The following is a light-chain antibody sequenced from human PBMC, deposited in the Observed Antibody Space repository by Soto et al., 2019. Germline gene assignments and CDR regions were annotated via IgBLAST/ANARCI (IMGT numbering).Light chain of an antibody. J-gene: IGLJ1*01. Sequence: QSVLTQPASVSGSPGQSITIPCTGTSSDVGGHNYVSWYQQHPGRVPKLMIYEVGNRPSGVSNRFSGSKSGNTASLTISGLQTEDEADYYCSSYTSSSTYVFGTGTKGTVL. CDR3: SSYTSSSTYV. CDR2: EVG. V-gene: IGLV2-14*01. CDR1: SSDVGGHNY.